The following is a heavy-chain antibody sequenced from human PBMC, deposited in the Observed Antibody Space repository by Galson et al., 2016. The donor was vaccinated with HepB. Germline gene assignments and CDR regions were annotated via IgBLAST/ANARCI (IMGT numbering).Heavy chain of an antibody. V-gene: IGHV3-48*01. CDR3: ARGRGMDV. J-gene: IGHJ6*04. Sequence: SLRLSCTVSGFTVSSHYVNWVRPAPGKGLEWLSYISSSSTTIYYANSVKGRFTIPRDNAKNSLFLQMPSLNAEDTAVYYCARGRGMDVWGKGTTVTVSS. CDR1: GFTVSSHY. CDR2: ISSSSTTI.